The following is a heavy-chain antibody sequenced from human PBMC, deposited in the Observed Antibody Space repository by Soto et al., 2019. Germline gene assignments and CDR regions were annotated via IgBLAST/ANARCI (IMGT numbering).Heavy chain of an antibody. J-gene: IGHJ5*02. V-gene: IGHV4-39*01. D-gene: IGHD2-15*01. CDR1: DDSTSSTNSC. CDR3: ARLGVVAGRFRLDP. Sequence: SEKHSITCTVSDDSTSSTNSCWGWIRRPPGKGLEWIGTFHSGWSPYKNPSLKSRVTTSLDTSKNQFSLNLTSVTDADTAVYYCARLGVVAGRFRLDP. CDR2: FHSGWSP.